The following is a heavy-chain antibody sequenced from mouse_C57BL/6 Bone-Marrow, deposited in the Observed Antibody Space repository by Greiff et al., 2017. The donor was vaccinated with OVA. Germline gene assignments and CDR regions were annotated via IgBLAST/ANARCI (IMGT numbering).Heavy chain of an antibody. V-gene: IGHV1-69*01. J-gene: IGHJ2*01. CDR1: GYTFTSYW. D-gene: IGHD1-1*01. CDR3: ASNYGY. Sequence: QVQLQQSGAELVMPGASVKLSCKASGYTFTSYWMHWVKQRPGQGLEWIGEIDPSDSYTNYNQQFKGKSTLTVDKSSSTAYMQLSSLTSEDSAVYYCASNYGYWGQGTTLTVSS. CDR2: IDPSDSYT.